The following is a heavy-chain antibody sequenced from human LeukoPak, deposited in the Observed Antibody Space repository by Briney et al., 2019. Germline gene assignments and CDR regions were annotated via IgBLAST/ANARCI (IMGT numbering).Heavy chain of an antibody. Sequence: GGSLRLSCAAPGFTFSSYWMSWVRQAPGKGLEWVANIKQDGSEKYYVDSVKGRFTISRDNAKNSLYLQMNSLRAEDTAVYYCARYVVVPAAYYYYGMDVWGKGTTVTVSS. J-gene: IGHJ6*04. V-gene: IGHV3-7*03. D-gene: IGHD2-2*01. CDR1: GFTFSSYW. CDR2: IKQDGSEK. CDR3: ARYVVVPAAYYYYGMDV.